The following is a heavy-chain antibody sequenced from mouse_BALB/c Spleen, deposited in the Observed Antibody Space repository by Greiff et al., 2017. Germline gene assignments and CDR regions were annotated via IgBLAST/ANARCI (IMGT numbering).Heavy chain of an antibody. CDR1: GFTFSSYG. V-gene: IGHV5-6-3*01. D-gene: IGHD2-1*01. Sequence: EVQGVESGGGLVQPGGSLKLSCAASGFTFSSYGMSWVRQTPDKRLELVATINSNGGSTYYPDSVKGRFTISRDNAKNTLYLQMSSLKSEDTAMYYCARFYYGYYPFAYWGQGTLVTVSA. CDR2: INSNGGST. CDR3: ARFYYGYYPFAY. J-gene: IGHJ3*01.